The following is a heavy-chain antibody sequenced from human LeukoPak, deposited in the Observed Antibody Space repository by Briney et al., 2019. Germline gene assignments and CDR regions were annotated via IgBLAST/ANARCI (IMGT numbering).Heavy chain of an antibody. CDR1: GFIFSNYG. Sequence: GGSLRLSCAASGFIFSNYGMNWVRQAPGKGLEWVAAISASGSATSYADSVRGRFTISRDNSKSTTYLQMNSLRAEDTAVYYCAETMVRGSWGQGTLVTVSS. V-gene: IGHV3-23*01. CDR2: ISASGSAT. CDR3: AETMVRGS. J-gene: IGHJ4*02. D-gene: IGHD3-10*01.